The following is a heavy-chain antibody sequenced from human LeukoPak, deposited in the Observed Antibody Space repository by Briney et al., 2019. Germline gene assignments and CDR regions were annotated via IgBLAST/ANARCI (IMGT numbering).Heavy chain of an antibody. J-gene: IGHJ4*02. CDR2: VYDSGTT. D-gene: IGHD1-26*01. CDR1: GGSISTYY. Sequence: PSETLSLTCSVSGGSISTYYWSWIRQTPGKGLEWIGYVYDSGTTNYNPSLKGRVTISSDTSKNQFSLNLRSVNAADTAIYYCARHGGNLGYFDYWGQGTLVTVSS. CDR3: ARHGGNLGYFDY. V-gene: IGHV4-59*08.